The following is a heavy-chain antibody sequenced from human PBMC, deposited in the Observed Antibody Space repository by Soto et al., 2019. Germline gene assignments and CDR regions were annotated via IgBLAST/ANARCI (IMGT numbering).Heavy chain of an antibody. J-gene: IGHJ6*02. V-gene: IGHV1-2*02. D-gene: IGHD4-17*01. Sequence: GASVKVSCKASGYPFTGYFINWVRHAPGQGLEWMGWINPNTGGTYSAQKFEGRVTMTRDTSINTAYIELSSLRSADTAVYYCARDSGGVYLADFYYYAMDVWGQGTTVTVSS. CDR2: INPNTGGT. CDR1: GYPFTGYF. CDR3: ARDSGGVYLADFYYYAMDV.